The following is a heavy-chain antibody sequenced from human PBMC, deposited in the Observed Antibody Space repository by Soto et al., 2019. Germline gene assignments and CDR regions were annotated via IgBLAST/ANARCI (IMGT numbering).Heavy chain of an antibody. CDR2: LYYSGST. V-gene: IGHV4-39*01. CDR1: GDSIIKSIYY. J-gene: IGHJ5*02. Sequence: SETLSLTCTVSGDSIIKSIYYFAWIRQAPGKGLEWTGSLYYSGSTYYNPSLKSRVAISVDTSKNQFSLKLSSVTAADTAVYYCARHRGYSSSWNEVFWFDPWGQGALVTVSS. CDR3: ARHRGYSSSWNEVFWFDP. D-gene: IGHD6-13*01.